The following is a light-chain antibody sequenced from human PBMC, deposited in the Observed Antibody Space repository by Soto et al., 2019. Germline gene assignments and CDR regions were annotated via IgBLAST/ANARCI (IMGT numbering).Light chain of an antibody. CDR3: ASWDDSLCGMV. V-gene: IGLV1-44*01. CDR1: SSNVGRNP. Sequence: QSVLTQPPSASGTPGQRVTISCSGGSSNVGRNPVISYLQLPGADPNRLIVTNNQRPSAVHDRVSASKSCTSASQTISGRHYEDEADYYCASWDDSLCGMVFGGGTKLNVL. J-gene: IGLJ3*02. CDR2: TNN.